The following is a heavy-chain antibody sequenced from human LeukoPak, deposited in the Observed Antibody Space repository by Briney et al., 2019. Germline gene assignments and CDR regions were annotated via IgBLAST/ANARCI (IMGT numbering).Heavy chain of an antibody. J-gene: IGHJ4*02. CDR3: ARDLYSNSADY. CDR1: GGSISSYY. V-gene: IGHV4-59*01. Sequence: SETLSPTCTVSGGSISSYYWSWVRQPPGKGLEWIGYIYYSGSTNYNPSLKSRVTISVDTSKNQFSLKLSSVTAADTAVYYCARDLYSNSADYWGQGTLVTVSS. D-gene: IGHD4-11*01. CDR2: IYYSGST.